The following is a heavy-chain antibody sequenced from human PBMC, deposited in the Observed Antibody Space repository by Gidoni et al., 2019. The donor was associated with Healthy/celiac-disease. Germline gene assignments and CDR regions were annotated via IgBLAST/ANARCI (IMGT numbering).Heavy chain of an antibody. V-gene: IGHV3-33*01. Sequence: QVQLVESGGGVVQPGRSRIRYCAASGFTVSRYGMHWVRQAPGKGLEWVAVILYDGSNKYYADSVKGRFTISRDNSKNTLYLQMNSLRAEDTAVYYCARDRGVNMAPNAFDIWGQGTMVTVSS. D-gene: IGHD3-10*01. J-gene: IGHJ3*02. CDR2: ILYDGSNK. CDR1: GFTVSRYG. CDR3: ARDRGVNMAPNAFDI.